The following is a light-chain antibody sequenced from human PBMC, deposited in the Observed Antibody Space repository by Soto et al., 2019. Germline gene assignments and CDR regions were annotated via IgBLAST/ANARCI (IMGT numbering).Light chain of an antibody. CDR2: KTS. CDR3: QQYDSYPLT. J-gene: IGKJ4*01. V-gene: IGKV1-5*03. CDR1: QSISSW. Sequence: DIQMTQSPSTLSASVGDRVTITCGASQSISSWLAWYQKKPGKAPNLLIYKTSSLESGVPSRFSGSGSGTEFTLTVNSLQPDDFATYYCQQYDSYPLTFGGGTKVEIK.